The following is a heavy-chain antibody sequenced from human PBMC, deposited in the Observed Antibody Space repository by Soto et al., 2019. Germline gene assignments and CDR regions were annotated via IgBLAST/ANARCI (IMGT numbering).Heavy chain of an antibody. J-gene: IGHJ4*02. CDR1: GYTFTSYY. Sequence: ASVKVSCKASGYTFTSYYIHWVRQAPGQGLEWMGWINPFDGSRMFAQSFQGRVTMTRDTSTSTVYMEVSSLRSEDTAVYYCSRVDPGETSPFDHSGQGTLVTVSS. V-gene: IGHV1-46*03. CDR3: SRVDPGETSPFDH. D-gene: IGHD3-10*01. CDR2: INPFDGSR.